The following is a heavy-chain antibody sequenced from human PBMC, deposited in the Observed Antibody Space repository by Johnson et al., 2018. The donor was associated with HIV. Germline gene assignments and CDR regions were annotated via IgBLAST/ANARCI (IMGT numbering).Heavy chain of an antibody. Sequence: QVQLVESGGGVVQPGGSLRLSCAASGFTFSIYGMHWVRQAPGKGLEWVAFIRYDGSNKYYADYVKGRFTISRDNSKNTLYLQMNSRRVEDTATYYCAKDQGAGEVTMRVVVTPPARAFDVWGQGTMVTVSS. CDR3: AKDQGAGEVTMRVVVTPPARAFDV. D-gene: IGHD3-22*01. V-gene: IGHV3-30*02. J-gene: IGHJ3*01. CDR2: IRYDGSNK. CDR1: GFTFSIYG.